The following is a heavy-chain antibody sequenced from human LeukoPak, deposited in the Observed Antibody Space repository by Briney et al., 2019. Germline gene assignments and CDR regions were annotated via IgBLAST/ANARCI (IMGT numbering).Heavy chain of an antibody. CDR3: ARGLMATISSLLDY. J-gene: IGHJ4*02. D-gene: IGHD5-24*01. CDR1: GGSFSGYY. V-gene: IGHV4-34*01. CDR2: INHSGST. Sequence: SETLSLTCAVYGGSFSGYYWSWIRQPPVKGLEWIGEINHSGSTNYNPSLKSRVTISVDTSKNQFSLKLSSVTAADTAVYYCARGLMATISSLLDYWGQGTLVTVSS.